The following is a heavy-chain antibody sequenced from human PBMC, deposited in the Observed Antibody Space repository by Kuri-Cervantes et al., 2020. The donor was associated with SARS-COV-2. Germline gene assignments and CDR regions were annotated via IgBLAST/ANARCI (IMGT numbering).Heavy chain of an antibody. Sequence: SQTLSLTCAVYGGSFSGYYWSWIRQPPGTGLEWIGYIYYSGSTNYNPSLKSRVTISVDTSKNQFSLKLSSVTAADTAAYYCARVLNSGSYPYRGNWFDPWGQGTLVTVSS. V-gene: IGHV4-59*12. CDR3: ARVLNSGSYPYRGNWFDP. D-gene: IGHD3-10*01. J-gene: IGHJ5*02. CDR1: GGSFSGYY. CDR2: IYYSGST.